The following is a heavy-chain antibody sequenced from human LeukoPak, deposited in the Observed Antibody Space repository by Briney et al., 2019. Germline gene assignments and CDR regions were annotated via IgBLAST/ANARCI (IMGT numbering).Heavy chain of an antibody. J-gene: IGHJ4*02. CDR3: ASFARSSGWDYYYFDY. D-gene: IGHD6-19*01. CDR1: GYTFTSYG. V-gene: IGHV1-18*01. Sequence: ASVKVSCTASGYTFTSYGISWVRQAPGQGLEWMGWISAYNGNTNYAQKLQGRVTMTTDTSTSTAYMELRSLRSDDTAVYYCASFARSSGWDYYYFDYWGQGTLVTVSS. CDR2: ISAYNGNT.